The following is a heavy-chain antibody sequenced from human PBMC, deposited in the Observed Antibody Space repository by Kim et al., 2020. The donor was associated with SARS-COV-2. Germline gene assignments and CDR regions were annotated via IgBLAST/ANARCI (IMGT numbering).Heavy chain of an antibody. CDR1: GFTFSSYG. CDR2: ISYDGSNK. CDR3: AKGEYGSGADYYYYGMDV. Sequence: GGSLRLSCAASGFTFSSYGMHWVRQSPGKGLEWVAVISYDGSNKYYADSVKGRFTISRDNSKNTLYLQMNSLRAEDTAVYYCAKGEYGSGADYYYYGMDVWGLGTTVTVSS. J-gene: IGHJ6*02. D-gene: IGHD3-10*01. V-gene: IGHV3-30*18.